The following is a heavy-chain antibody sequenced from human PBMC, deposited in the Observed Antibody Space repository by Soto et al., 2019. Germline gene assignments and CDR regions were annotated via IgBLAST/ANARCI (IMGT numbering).Heavy chain of an antibody. CDR2: IYYSGST. CDR3: ARLRDGYNLPRFDS. Sequence: SETLSLTCTVSGGSISSGGYYWSWIRQHPGKGLEWIGYIYYSGSTYYNPSLKSRVTISVDTSKNQFSLKLSSVTAADTAVYYCARLRDGYNLPRFDSWGQGTLVTVSS. CDR1: GGSISSGGYY. J-gene: IGHJ4*02. V-gene: IGHV4-31*03. D-gene: IGHD5-12*01.